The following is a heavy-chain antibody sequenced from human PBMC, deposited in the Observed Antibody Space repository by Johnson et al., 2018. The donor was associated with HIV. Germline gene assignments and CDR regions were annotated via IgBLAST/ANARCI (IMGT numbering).Heavy chain of an antibody. CDR2: ISYDGSNT. D-gene: IGHD1-26*01. CDR3: ARDKGGIVGYDAFDI. CDR1: GFTFSSYA. J-gene: IGHJ3*02. V-gene: IGHV3-30-3*01. Sequence: VQLVESGGGVVQPGRSLRLSCAASGFTFSSYAMHWVRQAPGKGLEWVAVISYDGSNTYYAATVRGRFTISRDNSKHTLYLQMNSLRAEDTAVYYCARDKGGIVGYDAFDIWGQGTMVTVSS.